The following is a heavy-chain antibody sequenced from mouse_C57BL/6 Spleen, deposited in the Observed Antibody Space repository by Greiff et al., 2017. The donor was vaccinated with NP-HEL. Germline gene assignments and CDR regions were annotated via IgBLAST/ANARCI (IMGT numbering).Heavy chain of an antibody. D-gene: IGHD2-2*01. Sequence: QVTLKVSGPELVKPGASVKISCKASGYAFSSSWMNWVKQRPGKGLEWIGRIYPGDGDTNYNGKFKGKATLTADKSSSTAYMQLSSLTSEDSAVYFCARSSYGYGYAMDYWGQGTSVTVSS. J-gene: IGHJ4*01. CDR3: ARSSYGYGYAMDY. V-gene: IGHV1-82*01. CDR1: GYAFSSSW. CDR2: IYPGDGDT.